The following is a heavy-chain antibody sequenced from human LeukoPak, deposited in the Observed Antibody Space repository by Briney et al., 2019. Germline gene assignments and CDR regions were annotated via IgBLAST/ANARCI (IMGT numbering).Heavy chain of an antibody. D-gene: IGHD5-12*01. V-gene: IGHV4-34*01. CDR1: GGSFSGYY. CDR3: ASQVAGDY. Sequence: SETLSLTCAVYGGSFSGYYWSWIRQPPGKGLEWMGEINHSGSTNYNPSLKRRVTISVDTSKNQFSLKLSSVTAADTAVYYCASQVAGDYWGQGTLVTVSS. J-gene: IGHJ4*02. CDR2: INHSGST.